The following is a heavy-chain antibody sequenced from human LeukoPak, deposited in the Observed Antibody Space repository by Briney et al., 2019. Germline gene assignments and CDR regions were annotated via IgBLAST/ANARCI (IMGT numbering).Heavy chain of an antibody. CDR3: AKDPRTSGPSLYYYYGMDV. CDR1: GFTFSSYA. J-gene: IGHJ6*02. Sequence: GGSLRLSCAASGFTFSSYAMSWVRQAPGKGLEWVSAISGSGGSTYYADSVKGRFTISRDNSKNTLYLQMNSLRAEDTAVYYCAKDPRTSGPSLYYYYGMDVWGQGTTVTVFS. CDR2: ISGSGGST. V-gene: IGHV3-23*01. D-gene: IGHD1-26*01.